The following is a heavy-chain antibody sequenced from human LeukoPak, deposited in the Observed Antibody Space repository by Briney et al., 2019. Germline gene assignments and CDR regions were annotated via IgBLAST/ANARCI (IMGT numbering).Heavy chain of an antibody. CDR3: ARHIAVAGTGGAFDI. CDR1: GGSIISYY. CDR2: IYYSGST. V-gene: IGHV4-59*08. J-gene: IGHJ3*02. D-gene: IGHD6-19*01. Sequence: SETLSLTCTVSGGSIISYYWSWIRQPPGKGLEWIGYIYYSGSTIYNPSLKSRVTISVDTSKNQFSLKLSSVTAADTAVYYCARHIAVAGTGGAFDIWGQGTMVTVSS.